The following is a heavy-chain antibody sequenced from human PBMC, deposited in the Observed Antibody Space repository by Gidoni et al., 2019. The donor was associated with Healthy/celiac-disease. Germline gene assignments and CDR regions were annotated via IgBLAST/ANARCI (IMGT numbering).Heavy chain of an antibody. D-gene: IGHD3-16*01. Sequence: EVQLVEAGGGMVKPGGALRLAGAAAGFTFSSSSMNWVRQAPGKGLEWVSSISSSSSYLYYADSVKGRFTISRDNAKNSLYLQMNSLRAEDTAVYYCARDRLMKQDAFDIWGQGTMVTVSS. CDR2: ISSSSSYL. J-gene: IGHJ3*02. CDR1: GFTFSSSS. V-gene: IGHV3-21*06. CDR3: ARDRLMKQDAFDI.